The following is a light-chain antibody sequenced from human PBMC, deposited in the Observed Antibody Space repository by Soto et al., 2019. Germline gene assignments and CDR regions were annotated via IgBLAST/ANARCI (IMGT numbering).Light chain of an antibody. CDR3: VSDTTSASYV. CDR1: SSDVGNYIF. Sequence: QASRTQPASVSGSPGQSITISCTGTSSDVGNYIFVSWYRQHPGKAPKLMIYDINNRPSGVSNRFSGSKSGNTASLTISGRQAEDEADYYCVSDTTSASYVFGTGTKVTVL. V-gene: IGLV2-14*01. J-gene: IGLJ1*01. CDR2: DIN.